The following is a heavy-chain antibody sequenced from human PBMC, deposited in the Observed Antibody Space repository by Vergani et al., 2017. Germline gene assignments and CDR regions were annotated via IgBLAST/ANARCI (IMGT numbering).Heavy chain of an antibody. Sequence: QVQLVESGGGVVQPGRSLRLSCAASGFTFSSYGMHWVRQAPGKGLEWVAVIWYDGSNKYYADSVKGRFTISRDNSKNTLYLQMNSLRAEDTAVYYCARGEMATIGFFDYWGQGTLVTVSS. V-gene: IGHV3-33*01. J-gene: IGHJ4*02. CDR1: GFTFSSYG. CDR3: ARGEMATIGFFDY. CDR2: IWYDGSNK. D-gene: IGHD5-24*01.